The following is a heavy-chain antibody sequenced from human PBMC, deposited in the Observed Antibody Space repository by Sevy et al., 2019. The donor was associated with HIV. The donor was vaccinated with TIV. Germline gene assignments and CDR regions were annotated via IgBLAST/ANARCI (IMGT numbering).Heavy chain of an antibody. CDR3: AGPSRYCSSTSCSRPYYYYMDV. CDR1: GGSISSSSYY. J-gene: IGHJ6*03. V-gene: IGHV4-39*01. D-gene: IGHD2-2*01. CDR2: IYYSVST. Sequence: SETLSLTCTVSGGSISSSSYYWGWIRQPPGKGLEWIGSIYYSVSTYYTPSLKSRVTISVDTSKNQFSLKLSSVTAADTAVYYCAGPSRYCSSTSCSRPYYYYMDVWGKGTTVTVSS.